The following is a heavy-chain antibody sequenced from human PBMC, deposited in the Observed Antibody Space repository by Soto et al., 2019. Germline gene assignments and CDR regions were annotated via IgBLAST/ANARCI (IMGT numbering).Heavy chain of an antibody. CDR2: ISYDGSNK. D-gene: IGHD3-10*01. CDR1: GFTFSSYA. CDR3: ARDFNYYGSGSYSDY. V-gene: IGHV3-30-3*01. Sequence: GGSLRLSCAASGFTFSSYAMHWVRQAPGKGLEWVAVISYDGSNKYYADSVKGRFTISRDNSKNTLYLQMNSLRAEDTAVYYCARDFNYYGSGSYSDYWGQGTLVTVSS. J-gene: IGHJ4*02.